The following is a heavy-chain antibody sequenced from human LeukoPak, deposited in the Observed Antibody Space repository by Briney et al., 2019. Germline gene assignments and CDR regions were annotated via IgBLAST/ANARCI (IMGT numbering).Heavy chain of an antibody. CDR2: IYHSGGT. CDR3: ARRPHRPGSTCYTRWFDT. D-gene: IGHD2-2*02. V-gene: IGHV4-38-2*01. Sequence: SETLSLTCAVSGYSISSGYYWGWIRQPPGKGLEWIASIYHSGGTYHNPSLGSRVTISVDTSKNQFSLKLTSVTAADTAVYYCARRPHRPGSTCYTRWFDTWGQGTLVTVSS. CDR1: GYSISSGYY. J-gene: IGHJ5*02.